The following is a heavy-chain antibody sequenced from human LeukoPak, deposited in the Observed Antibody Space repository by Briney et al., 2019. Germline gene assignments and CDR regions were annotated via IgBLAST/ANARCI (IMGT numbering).Heavy chain of an antibody. CDR2: INAGNGNT. CDR3: ARSFGLGYDSSGYYYNPSAEYFQH. Sequence: ASVKVSCKASGYTFTSYAMHWVRQAPGQRLEWMGWINAGNGNTKYSQKFQGRVTITRDTSASTAYMELSSLRSEDTAVYYCARSFGLGYDSSGYYYNPSAEYFQHWGQGTLVTVSS. V-gene: IGHV1-3*01. CDR1: GYTFTSYA. D-gene: IGHD3-22*01. J-gene: IGHJ1*01.